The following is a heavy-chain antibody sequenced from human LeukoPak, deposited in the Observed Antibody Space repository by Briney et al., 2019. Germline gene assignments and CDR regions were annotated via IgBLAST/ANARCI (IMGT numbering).Heavy chain of an antibody. CDR1: GFTFSSYA. CDR3: ARWGIAVAGNDDAFDI. Sequence: GGSRRLTCAASGFTFSSYAMHWVRQAPGKGLEWVAVISYDGSNKYYADSVKGRFTISRDNSKNTLYLQMNSLRAEDTAVYYCARWGIAVAGNDDAFDIWGQGTMVTVSS. CDR2: ISYDGSNK. V-gene: IGHV3-30-3*01. J-gene: IGHJ3*02. D-gene: IGHD6-19*01.